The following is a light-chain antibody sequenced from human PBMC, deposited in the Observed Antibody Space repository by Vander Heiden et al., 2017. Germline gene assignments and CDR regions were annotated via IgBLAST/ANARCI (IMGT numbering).Light chain of an antibody. J-gene: IGKJ2*01. CDR3: QQSYSTPYT. Sequence: IDMTQSPSSLSASVGDRVTITRRASQSISSYLKRDQQKPGKAPKLLIYAAPSLQSGVPSRFSGGGAGTEFTLTTSSLQPEDFSTYYCQQSYSTPYTFGQGTKLXIK. CDR2: AAP. V-gene: IGKV1-39*01. CDR1: QSISSY.